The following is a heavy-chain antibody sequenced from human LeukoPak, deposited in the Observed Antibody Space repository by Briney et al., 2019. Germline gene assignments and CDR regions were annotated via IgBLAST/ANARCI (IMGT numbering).Heavy chain of an antibody. J-gene: IGHJ4*02. CDR3: ARDKPGGLRMNPAFDY. CDR1: GFTFSDYY. Sequence: PGGSLRLSCAASGFTFSDYYMSWIRQAPGKGLEWVSYISSSGSTIYYADSVKGRFTISRDNAKNSLCLQMNSLRAEDTAVYYCARDKPGGLRMNPAFDYWGQGTLVTVSS. CDR2: ISSSGSTI. D-gene: IGHD2-8*02. V-gene: IGHV3-11*01.